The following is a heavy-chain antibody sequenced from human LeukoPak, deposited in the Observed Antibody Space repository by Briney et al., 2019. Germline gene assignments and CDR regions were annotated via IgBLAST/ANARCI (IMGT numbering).Heavy chain of an antibody. D-gene: IGHD3-22*01. V-gene: IGHV1-8*01. CDR1: GYTFTSYD. J-gene: IGHJ4*02. CDR3: ARVLEGIEPGDYYDSSGYYFDY. Sequence: ASVKVSCKASGYTFTSYDINWVRQATGQGLEWMGWMNPNSGNTGYAQKFQGRVTMTRNTSISTAYMELSSLRSEDTAVYYCARVLEGIEPGDYYDSSGYYFDYWGQGTLVTVSS. CDR2: MNPNSGNT.